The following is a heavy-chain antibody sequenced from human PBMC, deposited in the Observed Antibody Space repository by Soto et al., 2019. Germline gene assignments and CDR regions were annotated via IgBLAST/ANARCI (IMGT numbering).Heavy chain of an antibody. V-gene: IGHV1-2*02. Sequence: QVQLVQSGAEVKKPGASVKVSCKASGYTFTDYYLHWVRQAPGQGLEWMGWVHPHSGVTKFAQRCQARITMTRDTSISTAHMELRRLRSDDTAVYYCARDLGSGNYPDAFYSWGQGTMVTVSS. D-gene: IGHD1-26*01. CDR2: VHPHSGVT. J-gene: IGHJ3*02. CDR1: GYTFTDYY. CDR3: ARDLGSGNYPDAFYS.